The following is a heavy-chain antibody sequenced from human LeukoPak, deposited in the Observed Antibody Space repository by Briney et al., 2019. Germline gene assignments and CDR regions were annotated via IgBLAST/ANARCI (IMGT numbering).Heavy chain of an antibody. D-gene: IGHD3-10*01. V-gene: IGHV3-7*01. J-gene: IGHJ5*02. Sequence: PEGSLRLSCVASGFTFSDYYMSWVRQPPGKGLEWVANIKQDGSEKYYVDSVKGRFTISRDNSKNTLYLQMNSLRAEDTAVYYCARPAVRGGVAWFDPWGQGTLVTVSS. CDR1: GFTFSDYY. CDR3: ARPAVRGGVAWFDP. CDR2: IKQDGSEK.